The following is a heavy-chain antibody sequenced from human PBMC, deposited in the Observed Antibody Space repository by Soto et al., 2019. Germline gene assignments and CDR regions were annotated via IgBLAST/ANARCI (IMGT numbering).Heavy chain of an antibody. CDR1: GYTFTSYG. V-gene: IGHV1-18*01. CDR3: ARVRDFWSGHPFDY. Sequence: QVQLVQSGAEVKKPGASVKVSCKASGYTFTSYGISWVRQAPGQGLEWMGWISAHNGNTNYAQKLQGRVTVTTDTSTSTAYMELRSRRSDDTALYCCARVRDFWSGHPFDYWGQGTLVTVSS. CDR2: ISAHNGNT. J-gene: IGHJ4*02. D-gene: IGHD3-3*01.